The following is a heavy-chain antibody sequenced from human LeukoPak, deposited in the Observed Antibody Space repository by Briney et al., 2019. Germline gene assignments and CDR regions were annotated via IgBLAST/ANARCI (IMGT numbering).Heavy chain of an antibody. CDR3: ARGGRFLDD. CDR2: ISGRSLYI. Sequence: GGSLRLSCAASGFSFSSYTMNWVRQAPGKGLECVSSISGRSLYIYYADSLKGRFTISRDNAKNSLYLQMNSLRADDTAVYYCARGGRFLDDWGRGTLVTVSS. D-gene: IGHD3-3*01. CDR1: GFSFSSYT. J-gene: IGHJ4*02. V-gene: IGHV3-21*01.